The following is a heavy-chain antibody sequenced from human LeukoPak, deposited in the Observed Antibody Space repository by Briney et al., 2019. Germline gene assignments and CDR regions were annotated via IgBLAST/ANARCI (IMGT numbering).Heavy chain of an antibody. V-gene: IGHV3-48*04. D-gene: IGHD6-13*01. CDR1: GFTFSSYS. Sequence: GGSLRLSCAASGFTFSSYSMNWVRQAPGKGLEWVSYISSSSSTIYYADSVKGRFTISRDNAKNSLYLQMNSLRAEDTAVYYCARISGYSGDWGQGTLVTVSS. CDR2: ISSSSSTI. CDR3: ARISGYSGD. J-gene: IGHJ4*02.